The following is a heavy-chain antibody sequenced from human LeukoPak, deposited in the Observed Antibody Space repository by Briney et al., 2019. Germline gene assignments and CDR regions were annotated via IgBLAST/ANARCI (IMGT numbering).Heavy chain of an antibody. CDR2: IYHSGST. Sequence: SETLSLTCTVSGHSISSGYYWGWIRQPPGKGLEWIGSIYHSGSTYYNPSLKSRVTISVDTSKNQFSLKLSSVTAADTAVYYCARGDWNYYLDYWGQGTLVTVSS. CDR3: ARGDWNYYLDY. V-gene: IGHV4-38-2*02. CDR1: GHSISSGYY. D-gene: IGHD1-7*01. J-gene: IGHJ4*02.